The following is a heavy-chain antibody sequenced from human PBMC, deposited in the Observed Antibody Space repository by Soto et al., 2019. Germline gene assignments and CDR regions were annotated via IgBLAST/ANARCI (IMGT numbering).Heavy chain of an antibody. Sequence: GGSLRLSCAASGFTFSSYAMSWVRQSPGKGLEWVSAIPGSGGSTYYAGSVKGRFTISRDNSKNTLYLQMNNLRVEDTAVYYCAKIGTSSSVSLPLVLLDYWGQGALSPSPQ. J-gene: IGHJ4*02. CDR2: IPGSGGST. D-gene: IGHD6-6*01. CDR3: AKIGTSSSVSLPLVLLDY. V-gene: IGHV3-23*01. CDR1: GFTFSSYA.